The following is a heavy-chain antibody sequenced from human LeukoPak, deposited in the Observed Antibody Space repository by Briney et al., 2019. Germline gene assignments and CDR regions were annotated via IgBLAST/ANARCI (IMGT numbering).Heavy chain of an antibody. J-gene: IGHJ5*02. V-gene: IGHV3-23*01. CDR1: GFTFSSYA. Sequence: PGASLRLPCAASGFTFSSYAMSWVRQAPGKGLEWVSAISGSGGSTYYADSVKGRFTISRDNSKNTLYLQMNSLRAEDTAVYYCAKDRDIVVVPRWFDPWGQGTLVTVSS. CDR2: ISGSGGST. D-gene: IGHD2-2*01. CDR3: AKDRDIVVVPRWFDP.